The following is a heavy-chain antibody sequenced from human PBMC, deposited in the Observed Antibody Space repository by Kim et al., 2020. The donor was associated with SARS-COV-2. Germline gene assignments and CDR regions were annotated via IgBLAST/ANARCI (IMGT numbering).Heavy chain of an antibody. V-gene: IGHV4-34*01. CDR3: ARGRRSSSHTHHNWYYYYGMDV. CDR1: GGSFSGYY. D-gene: IGHD6-6*01. CDR2: INHSGST. Sequence: SETLSLTCAVYGGSFSGYYWSWIRQPPGKGLEWIGEINHSGSTNYNPSLKSRVTISVDTSKNQFSLKLSSVTAADTAVYYCARGRRSSSHTHHNWYYYYGMDVWGQGTTVTVSS. J-gene: IGHJ6*02.